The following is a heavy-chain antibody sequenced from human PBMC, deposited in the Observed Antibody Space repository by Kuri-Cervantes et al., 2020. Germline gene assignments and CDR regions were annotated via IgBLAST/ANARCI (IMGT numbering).Heavy chain of an antibody. CDR1: GGTFSSYA. Sequence: ASVKVSCKASGGTFSSYAISWVRQAPGQGLEWMGWINPNSGGTNYAQKFQGRVTMTRDTSISTAYMELSRLRSDDTAVYYCATGLSDYDHYYYYGMDVWGQGTTVTVSS. CDR2: INPNSGGT. CDR3: ATGLSDYDHYYYYGMDV. D-gene: IGHD5-12*01. J-gene: IGHJ6*02. V-gene: IGHV1-2*02.